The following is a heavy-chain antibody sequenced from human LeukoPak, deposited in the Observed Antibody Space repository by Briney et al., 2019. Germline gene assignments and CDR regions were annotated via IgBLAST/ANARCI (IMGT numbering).Heavy chain of an antibody. Sequence: AGGSLRLSCAASGFTFSSYGMHWVRQAPGKGLEWVAFIRYDGSNKYYADSVKGRFTISRDNSKNTLYLQMNSLRAEDTAVYYCAKVTGPSGTFDYWGQGTLVTVSS. D-gene: IGHD3-10*01. J-gene: IGHJ4*02. CDR1: GFTFSSYG. V-gene: IGHV3-30*02. CDR2: IRYDGSNK. CDR3: AKVTGPSGTFDY.